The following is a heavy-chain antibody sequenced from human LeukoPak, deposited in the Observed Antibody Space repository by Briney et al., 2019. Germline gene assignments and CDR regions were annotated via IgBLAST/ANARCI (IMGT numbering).Heavy chain of an antibody. CDR2: IYPGDSDT. Sequence: GGSLKISCKGSGYSFTSYWIGWVRQMPGKGLEWMGIIYPGDSDTRYSPSFQGQVTISADKSISTAYLQWSSLKASDTAMYYCARPPAYCGGDCFFDYWGQGTLVTVSS. CDR3: ARPPAYCGGDCFFDY. V-gene: IGHV5-51*01. CDR1: GYSFTSYW. D-gene: IGHD2-21*01. J-gene: IGHJ4*02.